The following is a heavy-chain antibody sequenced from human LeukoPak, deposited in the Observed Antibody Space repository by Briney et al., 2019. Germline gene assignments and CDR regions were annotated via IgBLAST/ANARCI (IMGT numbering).Heavy chain of an antibody. CDR3: AKDRTMIVVVTCDY. V-gene: IGHV3-23*01. J-gene: IGHJ4*02. CDR1: GFAFSGYA. CDR2: INTSGGST. Sequence: PGGSLRPSCAASGFAFSGYAMTWVRQAPGKGLEWVSSINTSGGSTFYADSVKGRFTISRDNSKNTLYLQMNSLRAEDTAAYYCAKDRTMIVVVTCDYWGQGTLVTVSS. D-gene: IGHD3-22*01.